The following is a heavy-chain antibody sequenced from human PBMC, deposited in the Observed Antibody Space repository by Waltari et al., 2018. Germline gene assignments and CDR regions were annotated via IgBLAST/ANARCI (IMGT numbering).Heavy chain of an antibody. V-gene: IGHV1-2*06. CDR3: ARERWAPLDY. CDR1: GYTFTGYY. CDR2: INPNSGGT. D-gene: IGHD1-26*01. Sequence: QVQLVQSGAEVKKPGASVKVSCKASGYTFTGYYMHWVRQAPGQGLEWMGRINPNSGGTNYAKKVQGRGTKNRETALRTVYMEVNRLRSDDTALYYWARERWAPLDYWGQGILVTVSS. J-gene: IGHJ4*02.